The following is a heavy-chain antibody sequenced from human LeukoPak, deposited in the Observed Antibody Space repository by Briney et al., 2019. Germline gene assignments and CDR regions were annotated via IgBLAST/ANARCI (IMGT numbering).Heavy chain of an antibody. CDR2: INHSGST. J-gene: IGHJ5*02. D-gene: IGHD2-2*01. CDR1: GGSFSGYY. V-gene: IGHV4-34*09. CDR3: ARDAPYCSSTSCYENWFDP. Sequence: SETLSLTCAVYGGSFSGYYWSWIRQPPGKGLEWIGEINHSGSTYYNPSLKSRVTISVDTSKNQFSLRLSSVTAADTAVYYCARDAPYCSSTSCYENWFDPWGQGTLVTVSS.